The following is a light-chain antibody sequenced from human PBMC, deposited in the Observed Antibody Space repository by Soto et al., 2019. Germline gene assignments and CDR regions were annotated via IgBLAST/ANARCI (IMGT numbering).Light chain of an antibody. V-gene: IGKV3-11*01. CDR3: LQRRDWPLT. CDR1: QSVSSF. J-gene: IGKJ4*01. CDR2: DAS. Sequence: EIVLTQSPATLSLSPGERATLSCRASQSVSSFFDWYQQKPGQAPRLLIYDASKRATGIPARFSGSGSGTDFTLTISSLEPEDFAVYYCLQRRDWPLTFGGGTKVEIK.